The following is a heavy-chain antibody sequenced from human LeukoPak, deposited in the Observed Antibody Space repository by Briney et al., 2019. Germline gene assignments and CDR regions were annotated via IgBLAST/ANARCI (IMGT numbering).Heavy chain of an antibody. J-gene: IGHJ4*02. D-gene: IGHD3-16*01. CDR2: IKQDGSEK. CDR3: ARMYYDSNASPFDY. Sequence: GGSLRLSCAASGFHISSDWMSWVRQAPGKGLEWVANIKQDGSEKYHVDSVKGRLTISRDNAKNSLYLQMDSLRAEDTAVYYCARMYYDSNASPFDYWGQGTLVTVSS. V-gene: IGHV3-7*04. CDR1: GFHISSDW.